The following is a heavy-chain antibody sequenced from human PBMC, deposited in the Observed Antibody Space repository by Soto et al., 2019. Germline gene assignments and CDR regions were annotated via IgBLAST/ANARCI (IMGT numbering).Heavy chain of an antibody. CDR2: IYHTGNA. CDR3: ASYGRGTYYYGYYFHH. D-gene: IGHD3-10*01. CDR1: GDSISNSRFY. V-gene: IGHV4-39*01. Sequence: SETLSLTCSVSGDSISNSRFYWAWIRQPPGEGLEWIGSIYHTGNAYYNPSLKSRVTISLDTSKNQFSLKLSSVTAADAAVYYCASYGRGTYYYGYYFHHWGQGTPVTVSS. J-gene: IGHJ4*02.